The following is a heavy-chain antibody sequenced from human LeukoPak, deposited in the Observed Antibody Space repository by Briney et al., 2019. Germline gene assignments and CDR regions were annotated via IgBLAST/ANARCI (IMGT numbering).Heavy chain of an antibody. CDR1: GGSISSYY. Sequence: PSETLSLTCTVSGGSISSYYWSWIRQPPGKGLEWIGYIYYSGSTNYNPSLKSRVTISVDTSKNQFSPKLSSVTAADTAVYYCARAATIGDFDYWGQGTLVTVSS. V-gene: IGHV4-59*01. CDR2: IYYSGST. J-gene: IGHJ4*02. CDR3: ARAATIGDFDY. D-gene: IGHD3-9*01.